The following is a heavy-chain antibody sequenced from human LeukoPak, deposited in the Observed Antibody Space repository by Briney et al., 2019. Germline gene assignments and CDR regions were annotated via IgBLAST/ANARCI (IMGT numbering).Heavy chain of an antibody. V-gene: IGHV1-69*05. D-gene: IGHD3-9*01. CDR3: ARDRDNYDILTGYPDY. CDR1: GGTFSSYA. J-gene: IGHJ4*02. CDR2: IIPIFGTA. Sequence: GASVKVSCKASGGTFSSYAISWVRQAPGQGLEWIGRIIPIFGTANYAQKFQGRVTITTDESTSTAYMELSSLRSEDTAVYYCARDRDNYDILTGYPDYWGQGTLVTVSS.